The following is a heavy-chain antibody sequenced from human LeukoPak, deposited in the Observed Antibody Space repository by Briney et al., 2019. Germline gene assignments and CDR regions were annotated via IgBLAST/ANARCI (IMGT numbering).Heavy chain of an antibody. J-gene: IGHJ3*02. CDR1: GYKISRDS. CDR3: ARDHEYAFDI. CDR2: LRSRRSTI. V-gene: IGHV3-48*02. Sequence: TGGSLGNSRVYSGYKISRDSMNGARQAPEKGLEWISYLRSRRSTIYYADSVKGRFTNSVDNAKMSLCLQMNRVRDEDTAVYYCARDHEYAFDIWGQGTMVIVSS.